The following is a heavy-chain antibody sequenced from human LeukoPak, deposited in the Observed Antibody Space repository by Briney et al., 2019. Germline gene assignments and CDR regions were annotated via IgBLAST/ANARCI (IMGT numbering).Heavy chain of an antibody. Sequence: PGGSLRLSRAASGFTFSSYSMNWVRQAPGKGLEWVSSISSSSSYIYYADSVKGRFTISRDNAKNSLYLQMNSLRAEDTAVYYCARDLWGSSAFDYWGQGTLVTVSS. CDR1: GFTFSSYS. CDR2: ISSSSSYI. J-gene: IGHJ4*02. CDR3: ARDLWGSSAFDY. V-gene: IGHV3-21*01. D-gene: IGHD6-19*01.